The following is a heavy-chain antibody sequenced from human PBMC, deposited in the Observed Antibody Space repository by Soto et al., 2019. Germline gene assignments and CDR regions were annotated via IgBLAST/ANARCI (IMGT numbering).Heavy chain of an antibody. CDR1: GGTFSSYA. Sequence: SVKVSCKASGGTFSSYAISWVRQAPGQGLEWMGGIIPIFGTANYAQKFQGRVTITADESTSTAYMELSSLRSEDTAVYYCASVRFLEWDLAYYYGMDVWGQGTTVTVSS. J-gene: IGHJ6*02. CDR2: IIPIFGTA. V-gene: IGHV1-69*13. CDR3: ASVRFLEWDLAYYYGMDV. D-gene: IGHD3-3*01.